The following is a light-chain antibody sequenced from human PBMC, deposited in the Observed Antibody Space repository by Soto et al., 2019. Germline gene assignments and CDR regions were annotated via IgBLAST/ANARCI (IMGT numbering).Light chain of an antibody. CDR1: QDISDY. CDR3: QQYDNLPLT. J-gene: IGKJ4*01. CDR2: EAS. Sequence: DIQMTQSPSSLSASVGDRVTITCQASQDISDYLNWYQQKPGKAPKLLIYEASILETGVPSRFSGSGSGTDFTFTISSLQPEDFATYYCQQYDNLPLTFGGGTKVEIK. V-gene: IGKV1-33*01.